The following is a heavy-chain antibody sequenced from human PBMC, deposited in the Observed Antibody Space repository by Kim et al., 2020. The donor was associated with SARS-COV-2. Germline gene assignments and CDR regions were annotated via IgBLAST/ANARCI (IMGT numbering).Heavy chain of an antibody. CDR2: IYIRGNT. D-gene: IGHD1-1*01. CDR3: VRYDWNDTPIDY. V-gene: IGHV3-53*01. Sequence: GGSLRLSCAASGFFVNTNDVAWVRQAPRKGLEWVSAIYIRGNTYYADSVKGRFIISRDNSKNTVFLQMNSLRADDTAIYYCVRYDWNDTPIDYWGQGALVTVSS. J-gene: IGHJ4*02. CDR1: GFFVNTND.